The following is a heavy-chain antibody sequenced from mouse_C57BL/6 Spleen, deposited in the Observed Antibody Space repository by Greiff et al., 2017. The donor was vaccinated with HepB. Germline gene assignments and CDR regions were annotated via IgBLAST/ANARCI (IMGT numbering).Heavy chain of an antibody. CDR3: AMSFYGRSLYWYFDV. Sequence: VQLQQPGAELVKPGASVKVSCKASGYTFTSYWMHWVKQRPGQGLEWIGRIHPSDSDTNYNHKFKGKATLTVDKSYSTSYMQLSSLPSEDSAVYYCAMSFYGRSLYWYFDVWGTGTTVTVSS. V-gene: IGHV1-74*01. CDR1: GYTFTSYW. D-gene: IGHD1-1*01. J-gene: IGHJ1*03. CDR2: IHPSDSDT.